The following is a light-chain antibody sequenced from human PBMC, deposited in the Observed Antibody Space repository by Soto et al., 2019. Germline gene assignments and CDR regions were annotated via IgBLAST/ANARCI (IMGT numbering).Light chain of an antibody. CDR1: QDISNY. J-gene: IGKJ4*01. V-gene: IGKV1-33*01. CDR2: DAS. Sequence: DIQMTQSPSSLSASVGDRVTITCQASQDISNYLNWYQQKPGKAPKLLIYDASNLETGVPSRFSGSGSGTDLTFTISNLQPEDIATYYCQQYDNLPLTFGGGTKVEIK. CDR3: QQYDNLPLT.